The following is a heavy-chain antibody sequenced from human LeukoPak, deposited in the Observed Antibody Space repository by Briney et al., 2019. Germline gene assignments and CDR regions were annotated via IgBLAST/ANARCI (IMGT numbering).Heavy chain of an antibody. Sequence: QAGGSLRLSCAASGFTFSSYGMHWVRQAPGKGLEWMANIKQDGSEKYYVDSVKGRFTISRDNAKNSLYLQMNSLRAEDTAVYYCARLGGAAAAGWNYWGQGTLVTVSS. J-gene: IGHJ4*02. CDR3: ARLGGAAAAGWNY. CDR2: IKQDGSEK. CDR1: GFTFSSYG. D-gene: IGHD6-13*01. V-gene: IGHV3-7*01.